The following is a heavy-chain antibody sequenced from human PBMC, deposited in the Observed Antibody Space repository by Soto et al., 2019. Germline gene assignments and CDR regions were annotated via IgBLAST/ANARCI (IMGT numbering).Heavy chain of an antibody. CDR3: ARAPQVAVAGTVDL. CDR1: GYTFTTYG. CDR2: ISAYNGNT. D-gene: IGHD6-19*01. J-gene: IGHJ5*02. Sequence: GASVKVSCKVSGYTFTTYGVSWVRQAPGQGLEWMGWISAYNGNTNYAQRLQGRVTLTTDISTSTAYMELRSLRSDDTAVYYCARAPQVAVAGTVDLWGQGTLVTVSS. V-gene: IGHV1-18*01.